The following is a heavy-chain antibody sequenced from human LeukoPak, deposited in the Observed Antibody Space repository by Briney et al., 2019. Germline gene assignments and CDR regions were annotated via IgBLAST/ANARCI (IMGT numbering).Heavy chain of an antibody. CDR1: GGSISSSSYY. J-gene: IGHJ4*02. V-gene: IGHV4-39*07. D-gene: IGHD6-6*01. CDR3: ARMVAARPVDY. CDR2: IYYSGST. Sequence: PSETLSLTCTVSGGSISSSSYYWGWIRQPPGKGLEWIGSIYYSGSTYYNPSLKSRVTISVDTSKNQFSLKLSSVTAADTVVYYCARMVAARPVDYWGQGTLVTVSS.